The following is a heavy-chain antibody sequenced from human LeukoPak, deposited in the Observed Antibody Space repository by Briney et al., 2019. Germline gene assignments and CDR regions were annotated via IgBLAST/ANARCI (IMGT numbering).Heavy chain of an antibody. CDR2: IYPSGST. D-gene: IGHD5-12*01. J-gene: IGHJ4*02. Sequence: ETPSLTCTVSGGSTNTYCWSWIRQPAEKGLEWIGRIYPSGSTYYNPSLKSRVTISIDKSKNQFSLSLTSVTAADTAVYYCARDRSGYSEYYFDYWGQGSLVTVSS. CDR3: ARDRSGYSEYYFDY. V-gene: IGHV4-4*07. CDR1: GGSTNTYC.